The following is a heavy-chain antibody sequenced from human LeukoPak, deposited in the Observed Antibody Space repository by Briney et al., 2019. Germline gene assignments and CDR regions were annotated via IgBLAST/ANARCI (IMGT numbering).Heavy chain of an antibody. D-gene: IGHD3-22*01. CDR3: ARDLGQYYDTSDNWFDP. J-gene: IGHJ5*02. CDR2: INSDGINT. CDR1: GFTFSNYW. Sequence: QPGGSLRLSCAASGFTFSNYWMPWVRQAPGKGLVWVSRINSDGINTSYADSVKGRFTISRDNAKNTLNLQMNSLRAEGTAVYYCARDLGQYYDTSDNWFDPWGQGTLVTVSS. V-gene: IGHV3-74*01.